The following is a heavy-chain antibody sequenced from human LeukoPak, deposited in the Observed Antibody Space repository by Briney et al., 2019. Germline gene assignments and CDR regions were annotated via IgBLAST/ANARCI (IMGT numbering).Heavy chain of an antibody. CDR1: GFTFSSYA. Sequence: GGSLLLSCATSGFTFSSYAMSWVRQAPRKGLEWASGIGASGGSTYYADSVKGRFTISRDNSKNTLYLQMNSLRTEDTAVYYCAKAEGYDILTGLDYWGQGTLVTVSS. D-gene: IGHD3-9*01. V-gene: IGHV3-23*01. CDR2: IGASGGST. CDR3: AKAEGYDILTGLDY. J-gene: IGHJ4*02.